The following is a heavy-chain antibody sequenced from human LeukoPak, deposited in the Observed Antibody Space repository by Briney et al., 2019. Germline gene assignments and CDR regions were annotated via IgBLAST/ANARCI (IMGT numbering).Heavy chain of an antibody. CDR1: GGTFSSYA. V-gene: IGHV1-69*05. CDR2: IIPIFGTA. CDR3: ARERLERRPYYFDY. Sequence: SVKVSCXASGGTFSSYAISWVRQARGQGLEWMGRIIPIFGTANYAQKFQGRVTITTDESTSTAYMELSSLRSEDTAVYYCARERLERRPYYFDYWGQGTLVTVSS. D-gene: IGHD1-1*01. J-gene: IGHJ4*02.